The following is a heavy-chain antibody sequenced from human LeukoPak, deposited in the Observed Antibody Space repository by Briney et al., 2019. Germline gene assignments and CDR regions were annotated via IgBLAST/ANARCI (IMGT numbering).Heavy chain of an antibody. CDR1: GFTFSSYA. CDR3: AGHLWRSAHFDY. V-gene: IGHV3-23*01. D-gene: IGHD2/OR15-2a*01. J-gene: IGHJ4*02. CDR2: ISGSGGST. Sequence: PGGSLRLSCAASGFTFSSYAISWVRQAPGKGLEWVSAISGSGGSTYYADSVKGRFTISRDNSKNTLYLQMNSLRAEDTAVYYCAGHLWRSAHFDYWGQGSLVTVSS.